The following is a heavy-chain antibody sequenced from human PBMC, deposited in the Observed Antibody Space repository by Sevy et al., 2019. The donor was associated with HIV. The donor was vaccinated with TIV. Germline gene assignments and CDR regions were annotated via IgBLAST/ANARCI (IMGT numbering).Heavy chain of an antibody. J-gene: IGHJ5*02. CDR2: VYHTGST. V-gene: IGHV4-59*01. CDR1: GGSISVYY. D-gene: IGHD5-12*01. Sequence: SETLSLTCTVSGGSISVYYSSWIRQPPGKELEYIGYVYHTGSTNYNPSLKSRVTISVDTSNNQFSLKLTSVTAADTAVYYCARAPPVRSGDDSLNWFDPWGQGTLVTVSS. CDR3: ARAPPVRSGDDSLNWFDP.